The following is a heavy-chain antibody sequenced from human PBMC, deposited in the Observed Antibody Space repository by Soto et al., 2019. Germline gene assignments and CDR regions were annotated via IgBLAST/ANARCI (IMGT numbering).Heavy chain of an antibody. CDR1: GGSISSYY. Sequence: SETLSLTCTVSGGSISSYYWSWIRQPPGKGLEWIGYIYYSGSTNYNPSLKSRVTISVDTSKNQFSLKLSSVTAADTAVYYCARGLGGGRSPGFDPWGQGTLVTVSS. D-gene: IGHD2-15*01. V-gene: IGHV4-59*01. CDR2: IYYSGST. J-gene: IGHJ5*02. CDR3: ARGLGGGRSPGFDP.